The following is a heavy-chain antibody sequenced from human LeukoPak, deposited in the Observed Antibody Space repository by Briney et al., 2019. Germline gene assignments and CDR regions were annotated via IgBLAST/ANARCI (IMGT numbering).Heavy chain of an antibody. V-gene: IGHV3-64*02. CDR2: ISSNGGST. Sequence: GGSLRLSCAASGFTVSSYAMHWVRQAPGKGLEYVSAISSNGGSTYYADSVKGRFTISRDNAKNSLYLQMNSLRAEDTALYYCARRRQSLWFGESSDAFDIWGQGTMVTVSS. CDR1: GFTVSSYA. J-gene: IGHJ3*02. CDR3: ARRRQSLWFGESSDAFDI. D-gene: IGHD3-10*01.